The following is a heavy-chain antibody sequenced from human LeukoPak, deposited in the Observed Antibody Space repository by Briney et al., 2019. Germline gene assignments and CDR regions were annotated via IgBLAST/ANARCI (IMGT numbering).Heavy chain of an antibody. CDR1: GFTFSSYS. Sequence: GGSLRLSCAASGFTFSSYSMNWVRQAPGKGLEWVANIKQDGSEKSYVDSVKGRFTISRDNAKNSLYLQMNSLRVEDTAIYYCARGWGPYRPQNYWGQGTLVTVSS. V-gene: IGHV3-7*01. J-gene: IGHJ4*02. CDR3: ARGWGPYRPQNY. D-gene: IGHD3-16*01. CDR2: IKQDGSEK.